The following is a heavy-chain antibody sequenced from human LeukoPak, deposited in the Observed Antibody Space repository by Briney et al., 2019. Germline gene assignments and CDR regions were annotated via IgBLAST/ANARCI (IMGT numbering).Heavy chain of an antibody. CDR1: GFTFSSYA. CDR2: ISGSGGST. V-gene: IGHV3-23*01. J-gene: IGHJ4*02. D-gene: IGHD5-18*01. CDR3: AKGRSGYSYGFDF. Sequence: GGSLRLSCAASGFTFSSYAMSWVRQAPGKGLEWVSAISGSGGSTYYADSVKGRFTISRDNSKNTLYLQMNSLRAEDTAVYFCAKGRSGYSYGFDFWGRGTLVTVSS.